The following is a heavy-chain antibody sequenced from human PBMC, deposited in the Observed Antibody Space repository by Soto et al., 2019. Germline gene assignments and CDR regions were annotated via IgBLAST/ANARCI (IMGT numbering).Heavy chain of an antibody. CDR1: DCSISSSSYY. Sequence: SETLSLTCTVSDCSISSSSYYWGWIRQPPGKGLEWIGSIYYSGSTYYNPSLKSRVTISVDTSKNQFSLKLSSVTAADTAVYYCARHSPRYTIFGVVERTHNNWFDPWGQGTLVTVSS. D-gene: IGHD3-3*01. CDR2: IYYSGST. V-gene: IGHV4-39*01. J-gene: IGHJ5*02. CDR3: ARHSPRYTIFGVVERTHNNWFDP.